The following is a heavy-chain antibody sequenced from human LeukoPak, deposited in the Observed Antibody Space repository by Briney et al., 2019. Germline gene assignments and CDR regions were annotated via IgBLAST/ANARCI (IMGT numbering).Heavy chain of an antibody. CDR2: IYYSGTT. CDR3: ARQPPNTASFDY. V-gene: IGHV4-59*01. Sequence: SSETLSLTCTVSGGSISSYYWSWIRQPPGKGLEWIGYIYYSGTTNYNASLKSRVTMSVDTSNNQFSLKLTSVTAADTAVYHCARQPPNTASFDYWGQGTLVIVSS. CDR1: GGSISSYY. J-gene: IGHJ4*02. D-gene: IGHD2-8*01.